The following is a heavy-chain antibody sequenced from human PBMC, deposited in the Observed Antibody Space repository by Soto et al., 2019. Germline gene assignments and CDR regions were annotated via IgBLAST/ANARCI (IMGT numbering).Heavy chain of an antibody. D-gene: IGHD3-3*01. CDR2: INPNSGGT. V-gene: IGHV1-2*02. J-gene: IGHJ6*02. CDR3: ARGRLEWLLLSFYYYYYYGMDV. Sequence: ASVKVSCKASGYTFTGYYMHWVRQAPGQGLEWMGWINPNSGGTNYAQKFQGRVTMTRDTSVSTAYMELSRLRSDDTAVYYCARGRLEWLLLSFYYYYYYGMDVWGQGTTVTVS. CDR1: GYTFTGYY.